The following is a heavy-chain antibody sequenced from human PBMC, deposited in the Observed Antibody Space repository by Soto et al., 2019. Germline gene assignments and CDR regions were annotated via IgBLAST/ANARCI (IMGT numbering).Heavy chain of an antibody. J-gene: IGHJ5*02. Sequence: ASVKVSCKASGYTFTSYGISWVRQAPGQGLEWMGWISAYNGNTNYAQKLQGRVTMTTDTSTSTAYMELRSLRSDDTAVYYCARASSTKYCGGDCLNWFDPWGQGTLVT. CDR2: ISAYNGNT. V-gene: IGHV1-18*04. D-gene: IGHD2-21*02. CDR1: GYTFTSYG. CDR3: ARASSTKYCGGDCLNWFDP.